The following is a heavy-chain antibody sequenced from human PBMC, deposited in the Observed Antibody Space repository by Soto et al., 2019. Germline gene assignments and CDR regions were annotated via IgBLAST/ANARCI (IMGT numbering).Heavy chain of an antibody. CDR3: VPAMISHD. J-gene: IGHJ4*02. D-gene: IGHD3-16*01. CDR1: GYTFINYA. Sequence: ASVKVSCKASGYTFINYAMYWVRQAPGQRLEWMGWINAGSGNTKYSQKFQGRVTITRDTSASTAYMELSSLTSEDSAVYYCVPAMISHDWGQGTLVTVSS. CDR2: INAGSGNT. V-gene: IGHV1-3*01.